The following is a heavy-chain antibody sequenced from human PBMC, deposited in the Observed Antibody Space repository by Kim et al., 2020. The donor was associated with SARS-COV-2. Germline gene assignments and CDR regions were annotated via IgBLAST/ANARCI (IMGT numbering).Heavy chain of an antibody. V-gene: IGHV3-23*01. CDR3: AKDLRGANARYFDC. CDR2: ISGSGDST. D-gene: IGHD4-17*01. J-gene: IGHJ4*02. Sequence: GGSLRLSCAASGFTFRNYAMTWVRQGTGKGLEWVSAISGSGDSTYSADSVKGRFTISRDNSKNTLYLQMNSLRAEDTALYCCAKDLRGANARYFDCWGQGPLLTLPS. CDR1: GFTFRNYA.